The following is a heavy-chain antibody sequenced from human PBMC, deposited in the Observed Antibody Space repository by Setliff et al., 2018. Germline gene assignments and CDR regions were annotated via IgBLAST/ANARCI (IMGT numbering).Heavy chain of an antibody. D-gene: IGHD6-19*01. CDR1: GGSIRSSSYY. CDR3: ARTRGSSGWLNWFDP. V-gene: IGHV4-61*02. CDR2: IYTSGST. J-gene: IGHJ5*02. Sequence: SETLSLTCTVSGGSIRSSSYYWSWIRQPAGKGLEWIGRIYTSGSTNYNPSLKSRVTISVDTSKNQFSLKLSSVTAADTAVYYCARTRGSSGWLNWFDPWGQGTLVTVSS.